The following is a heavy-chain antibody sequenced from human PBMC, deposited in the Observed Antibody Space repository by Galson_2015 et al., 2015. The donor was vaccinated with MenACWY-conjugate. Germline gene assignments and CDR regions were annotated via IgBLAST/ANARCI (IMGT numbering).Heavy chain of an antibody. CDR1: GFTFSNCA. CDR2: ISSSGGSA. J-gene: IGHJ4*02. CDR3: AKMTYGYCSGGICSTFDY. Sequence: SLRLSCAASGFTFSNCAMSWVRQAPGKGLEWVSSISSSGGSAYYADSVKGRFTISRDNSKNTLYLQMNSLRAEDTAVYYCAKMTYGYCSGGICSTFDYWGQGTLVTVSS. D-gene: IGHD2-15*01. V-gene: IGHV3-23*01.